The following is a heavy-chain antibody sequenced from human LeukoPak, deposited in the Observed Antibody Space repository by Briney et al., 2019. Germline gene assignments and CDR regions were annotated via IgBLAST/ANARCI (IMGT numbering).Heavy chain of an antibody. Sequence: PSETLSLTRTVSGGSISSYYWSWIRQPAGKGLEWIGRIYTSGSTNYNPSLKSRVTMSVDTSKNQFSLKLSSVTAADTAVYYCARDLGVPNYDSSGSYFDYWGQGTLVTVSS. CDR3: ARDLGVPNYDSSGSYFDY. CDR2: IYTSGST. V-gene: IGHV4-4*07. D-gene: IGHD3-22*01. J-gene: IGHJ4*02. CDR1: GGSISSYY.